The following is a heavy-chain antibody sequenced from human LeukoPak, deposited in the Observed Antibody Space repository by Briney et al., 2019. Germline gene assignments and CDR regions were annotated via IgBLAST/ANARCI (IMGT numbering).Heavy chain of an antibody. V-gene: IGHV3-15*01. J-gene: IGHJ4*02. Sequence: GGSLRLSCAASGLTFSEPWMNWVRQAPGKGLEWVGRIKSRTDGGTTDYAAPVKGKFTISRDDSKNTLYLQMNSLNTEDTAVYYCTTPYYYGSGTITPIYYFDYWGQGTLVTVSS. D-gene: IGHD3-10*01. CDR1: GLTFSEPW. CDR3: TTPYYYGSGTITPIYYFDY. CDR2: IKSRTDGGTT.